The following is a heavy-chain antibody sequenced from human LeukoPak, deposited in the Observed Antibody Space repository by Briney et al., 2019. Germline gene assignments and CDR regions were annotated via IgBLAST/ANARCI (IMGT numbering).Heavy chain of an antibody. CDR2: INPNSGGT. D-gene: IGHD3-3*01. J-gene: IGHJ4*02. CDR1: GYTFTGYY. Sequence: ASVKVSCKASGYTFTGYYMHWVRQAPGQGLEWMGWINPNSGGTNYAQKFQGRVTMTRDTSISTAYMELGRLRSDDTAVYYCASLTYYDFWSGPTEIVFDYWGQGTLVTVSS. V-gene: IGHV1-2*02. CDR3: ASLTYYDFWSGPTEIVFDY.